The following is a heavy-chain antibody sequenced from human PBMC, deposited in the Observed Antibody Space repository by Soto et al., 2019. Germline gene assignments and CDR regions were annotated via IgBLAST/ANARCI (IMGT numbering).Heavy chain of an antibody. CDR2: INAGNGNT. Sequence: QVQLVQSGAEVKKPGASVKVSCKASGYTFTSYAMHWVRQAPGQRLEWLGWINAGNGNTKYSQKFQGRVTITRDTSASTAYMKLSSLISEDTVVYYCARASFRSSGWFSGYYGMVVWGQGTTVTVS. D-gene: IGHD6-19*01. CDR1: GYTFTSYA. J-gene: IGHJ6*02. V-gene: IGHV1-3*01. CDR3: ARASFRSSGWFSGYYGMVV.